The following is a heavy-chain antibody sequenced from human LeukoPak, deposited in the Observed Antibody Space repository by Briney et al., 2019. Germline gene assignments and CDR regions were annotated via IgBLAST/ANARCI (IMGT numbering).Heavy chain of an antibody. J-gene: IGHJ4*02. CDR2: TYGDGST. CDR3: ASGSNRVFGY. V-gene: IGHV3-53*01. CDR1: GFSVSRNH. D-gene: IGHD6-13*01. Sequence: GGSLRLSCAASGFSVSRNHMSWVRQAPGKGLEWVSMTYGDGSTNYADSVKGRFTISRDNSKNTLYLQINSLRVEDTAVYYCASGSNRVFGYWGQGTLVTVSS.